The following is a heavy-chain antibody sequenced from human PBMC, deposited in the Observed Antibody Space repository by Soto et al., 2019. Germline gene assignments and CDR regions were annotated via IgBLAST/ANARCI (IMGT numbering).Heavy chain of an antibody. CDR3: ARGGIVVVVAATYYYYGMDV. Sequence: SVKVSCKASGGTFSSYAISWVRQAPGQGLEWMGGIIPIFGTANYAQKFQGRVTITADESTSTAYMELSSLRSEDTAVYYCARGGIVVVVAATYYYYGMDVWGQGTTVTVSS. D-gene: IGHD2-15*01. CDR2: IIPIFGTA. J-gene: IGHJ6*02. CDR1: GGTFSSYA. V-gene: IGHV1-69*13.